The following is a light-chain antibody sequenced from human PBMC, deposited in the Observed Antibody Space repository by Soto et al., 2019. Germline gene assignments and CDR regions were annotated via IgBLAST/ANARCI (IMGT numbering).Light chain of an antibody. V-gene: IGLV1-40*01. CDR2: DXX. J-gene: IGLJ1*01. CDR1: SSNIGAGYD. Sequence: QSVLTQPPSVSGAPGQRVTISCSGSSSNIGAGYDVHWYQQLPGTAPKLLIYDXXXRXXGVHGRLSGSKSGTSASLAITGLQAEDEADYYCQSYDYSLSAHYVFGAGTKVTVL. CDR3: QSYDYSLSAHYV.